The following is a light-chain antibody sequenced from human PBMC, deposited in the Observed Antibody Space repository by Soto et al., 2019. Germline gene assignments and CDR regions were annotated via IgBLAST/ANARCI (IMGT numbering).Light chain of an antibody. Sequence: EIVMTQSPATLSVSPGERATLSCRASQSVSSNLTWYQQKPGQAPSLLIYGASTTATGIPARFSGSGSGTEFTLTISSLQSEDFAVYYCQQYNNWPPLTVGGGTKVEIK. J-gene: IGKJ4*01. V-gene: IGKV3-15*01. CDR3: QQYNNWPPLT. CDR1: QSVSSN. CDR2: GAS.